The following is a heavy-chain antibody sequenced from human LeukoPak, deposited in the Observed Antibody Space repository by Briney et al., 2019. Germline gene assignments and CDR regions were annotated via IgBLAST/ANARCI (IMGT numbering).Heavy chain of an antibody. CDR3: ARPNYGSGSYTLWLRDYYYGMDV. J-gene: IGHJ6*02. Sequence: PGGSLRLSCAASGFTFSDYYMSWIRQAPGKGLEWVSYISSSGSTIYYADSVKGRFTISRDNSKNTLYLQMNSLRAEDTAVYYCARPNYGSGSYTLWLRDYYYGMDVWGQGTTVTVSS. CDR1: GFTFSDYY. V-gene: IGHV3-11*01. CDR2: ISSSGSTI. D-gene: IGHD3-10*01.